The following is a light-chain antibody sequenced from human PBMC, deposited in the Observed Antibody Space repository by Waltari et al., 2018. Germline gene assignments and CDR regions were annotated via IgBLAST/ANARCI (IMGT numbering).Light chain of an antibody. Sequence: QSALIQPASVSGSPGQSITMSCTETNSAVGTYNLVSSYQQHPGKAPKLMIYEGNKRPSGVSYRFSGSKSGNTASLTISGLQAEDEADYYCSSYAGSSSPRVFGGGTKLTVL. CDR2: EGN. V-gene: IGLV2-23*01. J-gene: IGLJ3*02. CDR1: NSAVGTYNL. CDR3: SSYAGSSSPRV.